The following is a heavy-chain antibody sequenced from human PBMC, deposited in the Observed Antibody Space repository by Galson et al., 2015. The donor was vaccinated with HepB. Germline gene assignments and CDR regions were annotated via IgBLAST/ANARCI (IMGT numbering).Heavy chain of an antibody. J-gene: IGHJ5*02. D-gene: IGHD6-13*01. CDR2: IDPSDSYT. CDR1: GYSFTSYW. V-gene: IGHV5-10-1*01. Sequence: QSGAEVKKPGESLRISCKGSGYSFTSYWISWVRQMPGKGLEWMGRIDPSDSYTNYSPSFQGHVTISADKSISTAYLQWSSLKASDTAMYYCARGEKVYSSSWYDWFDPWGQGTLVTVSS. CDR3: ARGEKVYSSSWYDWFDP.